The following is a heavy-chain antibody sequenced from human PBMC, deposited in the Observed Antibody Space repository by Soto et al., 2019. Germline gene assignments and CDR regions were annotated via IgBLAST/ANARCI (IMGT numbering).Heavy chain of an antibody. D-gene: IGHD4-17*01. CDR1: GYTFSSYA. CDR3: AKDPHGDYLLNWFDP. Sequence: EVQLLESGGGLVQPGGSLRLSCAASGYTFSSYAMTWVRQAPGKGLEWVSVISGSGGSTYYADSVKGRFTISRDNSKNTLYLLMNSLRAEDTAVYYCAKDPHGDYLLNWFDPWGQGTLVTVSS. V-gene: IGHV3-23*01. CDR2: ISGSGGST. J-gene: IGHJ5*02.